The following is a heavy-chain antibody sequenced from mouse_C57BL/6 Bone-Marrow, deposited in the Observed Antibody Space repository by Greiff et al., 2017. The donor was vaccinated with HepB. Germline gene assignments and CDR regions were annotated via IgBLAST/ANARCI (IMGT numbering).Heavy chain of an antibody. Sequence: EVNLVESGEGLVKPGGSLKLSCAASGFTFSSYAMSWVRQTPEKRLEWVAYISSGGDYIYYADTVKGRFTISRDNARNTLYLQMSSLKSEDTAMYYCTRDPAIVTTLYYYAMDYWGQGTSVTVSS. CDR2: ISSGGDYI. D-gene: IGHD2-5*01. V-gene: IGHV5-9-1*02. J-gene: IGHJ4*01. CDR1: GFTFSSYA. CDR3: TRDPAIVTTLYYYAMDY.